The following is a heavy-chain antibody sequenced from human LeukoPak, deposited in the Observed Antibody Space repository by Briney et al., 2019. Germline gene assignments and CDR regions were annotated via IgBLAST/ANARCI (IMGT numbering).Heavy chain of an antibody. CDR1: GFTFSSYW. CDR2: IKQDGSEK. Sequence: GRSLSLSXAASGFTFSSYWMSWVRQTPGKGLEGLANIKQDGSEKYYVDSVQGRFTISRDNAKHSLYLQMNSLRAEATAGYCCASGYGSGSYYVGGPTCFDYWGQGTLVTVSS. D-gene: IGHD3-10*01. J-gene: IGHJ4*02. V-gene: IGHV3-7*01. CDR3: ASGYGSGSYYVGGPTCFDY.